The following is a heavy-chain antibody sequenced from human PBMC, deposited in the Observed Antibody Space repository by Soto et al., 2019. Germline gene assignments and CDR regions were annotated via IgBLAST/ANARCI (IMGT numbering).Heavy chain of an antibody. Sequence: GASVKVSCKASGGTFSSYAISWVRQAPGQGLGWMGGIIPIFGTANYAQKFQGRVTITADESTSTAYMELSSLRSEDTAVYYCARDRSSGYYYWFNYWGQGTLVTVSS. D-gene: IGHD3-22*01. CDR3: ARDRSSGYYYWFNY. CDR2: IIPIFGTA. J-gene: IGHJ4*02. V-gene: IGHV1-69*13. CDR1: GGTFSSYA.